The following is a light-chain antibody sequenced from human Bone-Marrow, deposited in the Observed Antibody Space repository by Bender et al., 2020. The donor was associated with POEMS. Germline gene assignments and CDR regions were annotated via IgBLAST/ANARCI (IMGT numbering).Light chain of an antibody. Sequence: SFELTQPTSVSVSPGQTARITCSGDALTKQYAYWYQQRPGQAPILLIFKDTERPSGIPERFSASTSGTTVTLTIAGVQAEDEADYYCQSADISTWVFGGGTKLTVL. CDR1: ALTKQY. V-gene: IGLV3-25*03. CDR3: QSADISTWV. CDR2: KDT. J-gene: IGLJ3*02.